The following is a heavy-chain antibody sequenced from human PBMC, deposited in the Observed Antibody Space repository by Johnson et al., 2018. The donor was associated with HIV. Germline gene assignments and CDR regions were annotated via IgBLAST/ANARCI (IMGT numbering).Heavy chain of an antibody. CDR1: GFTFSSYA. Sequence: VQLVDPGGGVVQPGRSLRLSCAASGFTFSSYAMHWVRQAPGKGLEWVAVISYDGRNKYYADSVKGRFTISRDNSKTTLYLQMNSLKTEDTAVYYCFETYGSGSLGPFDIWGQGTMVTVSS. CDR3: FETYGSGSLGPFDI. D-gene: IGHD3-10*01. V-gene: IGHV3-30*04. CDR2: ISYDGRNK. J-gene: IGHJ3*02.